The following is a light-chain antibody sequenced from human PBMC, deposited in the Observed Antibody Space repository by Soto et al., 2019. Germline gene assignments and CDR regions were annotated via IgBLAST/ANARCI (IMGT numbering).Light chain of an antibody. Sequence: QSALTQPPSASGSPGQSVTISCTGTSSDIGGYKYVSWYQQHAGKAPKLMIYEVSKRPSGVPDRFSGSKSGNTASLTVSGLQAEDEANYYCTSYAGSNNLYVFGTGTNPTVL. CDR3: TSYAGSNNLYV. V-gene: IGLV2-8*01. CDR2: EVS. CDR1: SSDIGGYKY. J-gene: IGLJ1*01.